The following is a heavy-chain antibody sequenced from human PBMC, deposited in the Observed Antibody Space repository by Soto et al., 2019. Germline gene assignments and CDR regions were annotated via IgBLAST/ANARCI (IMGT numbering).Heavy chain of an antibody. V-gene: IGHV3-11*01. CDR2: ISSSGSTI. CDR1: GFTFSDYY. Sequence: QVQLVESGGCLVKPGGSLRLSCAASGFTFSDYYMSWIRQAPGKGREWVSYISSSGSTIYYADSVKGRFTISRDNAKNSLYLQMNSLRAEDTAVYYCARDLDNTDGYHDYYDGMDVWGQGTTVTVSS. J-gene: IGHJ6*02. CDR3: ARDLDNTDGYHDYYDGMDV. D-gene: IGHD3-22*01.